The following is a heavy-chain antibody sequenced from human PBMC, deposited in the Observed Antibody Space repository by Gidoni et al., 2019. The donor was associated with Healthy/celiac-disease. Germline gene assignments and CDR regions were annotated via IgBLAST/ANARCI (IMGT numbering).Heavy chain of an antibody. V-gene: IGHV3-33*01. Sequence: QVQLVESAGGVVQPGRSLRLSCAASGCSFSSYGMHWVRPALGKGLEWVAVIWYDGSNKYYADSVKGRFTISRDNSKNTLYLQMNSLRAEDTAVYYCAGEGDYSNWFDPWGQGTLVTVSS. CDR2: IWYDGSNK. D-gene: IGHD4-4*01. J-gene: IGHJ5*02. CDR3: AGEGDYSNWFDP. CDR1: GCSFSSYG.